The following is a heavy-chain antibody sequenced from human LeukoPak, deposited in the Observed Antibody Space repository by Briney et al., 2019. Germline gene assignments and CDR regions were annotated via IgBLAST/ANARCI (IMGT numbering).Heavy chain of an antibody. V-gene: IGHV1-69*06. CDR3: ARGRGSVNVMYYFDY. CDR1: GDTFRSYA. J-gene: IGHJ4*02. Sequence: ASVKVSCKTSGDTFRSYAISWVRQAPGQGLEWVGAIIPMFETTNYPQKFQGRVTITADKSTSTAYMELSGLTFGDTAIYYCARGRGSVNVMYYFDYWGQGTLVTVSS. D-gene: IGHD2/OR15-2a*01. CDR2: IIPMFETT.